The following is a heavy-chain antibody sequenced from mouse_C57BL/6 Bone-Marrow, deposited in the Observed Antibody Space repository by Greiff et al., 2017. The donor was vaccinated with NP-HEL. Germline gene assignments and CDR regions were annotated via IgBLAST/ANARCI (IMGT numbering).Heavy chain of an antibody. CDR3: ARYTGDYDVNWYFDV. CDR2: IRNKANGYTT. Sequence: EVKVVESGGGLVQPGGSLSLSCAASGFTFTDYYMSWVRPPPGKALEWLGFIRNKANGYTTEYSASVKGRFTISRDNSQSILYLQMNALRAEDSATYYCARYTGDYDVNWYFDVWGTGTTVTVSS. J-gene: IGHJ1*03. D-gene: IGHD2-4*01. V-gene: IGHV7-3*01. CDR1: GFTFTDYY.